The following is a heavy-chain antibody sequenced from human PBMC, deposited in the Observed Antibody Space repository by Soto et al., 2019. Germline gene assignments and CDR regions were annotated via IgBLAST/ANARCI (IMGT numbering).Heavy chain of an antibody. CDR3: ARDRGYTYGFDF. Sequence: GGSLRLSCAASGFTFSKYRMNWVRQAPGKGLEWVSYLSSSSSSKFYADSVKDRFTISRDNAKSLLYLQMNSLRDEDTAVYYCARDRGYTYGFDFWGQGALVTVSS. CDR1: GFTFSKYR. V-gene: IGHV3-21*06. J-gene: IGHJ4*02. CDR2: LSSSSSSK. D-gene: IGHD5-18*01.